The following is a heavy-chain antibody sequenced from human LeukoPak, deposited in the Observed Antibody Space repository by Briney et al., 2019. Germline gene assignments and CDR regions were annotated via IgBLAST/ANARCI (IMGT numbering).Heavy chain of an antibody. D-gene: IGHD3-10*01. J-gene: IGHJ6*03. V-gene: IGHV4-4*07. CDR3: ARVTESYGSGRRHNYYYYYMDV. Sequence: SETLSLTCTVSGGSIGSYYWSWIRQPAGKGLEWIGRIYTSGSTNYNPSLKSRVTMSVDTSKNQFSLKLSSVTAADTAVYYCARVTESYGSGRRHNYYYYYMDVWGKGTTVTISS. CDR1: GGSIGSYY. CDR2: IYTSGST.